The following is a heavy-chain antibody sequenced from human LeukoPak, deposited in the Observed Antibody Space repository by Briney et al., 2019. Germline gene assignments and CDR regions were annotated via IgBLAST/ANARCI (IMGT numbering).Heavy chain of an antibody. D-gene: IGHD2-2*01. CDR3: ARVYCSSTSCPTDY. V-gene: IGHV1-18*01. CDR2: ISAYNGNT. J-gene: IGHJ4*02. Sequence: ASVKVSCKASGYTFTSYGISWVRQAPGQGLEWMGWISAYNGNTNYAQKLQGRVTMTTDTSTSTAYMELRSLRSDDTAVYYCARVYCSSTSCPTDYWGQGTLVTVSS. CDR1: GYTFTSYG.